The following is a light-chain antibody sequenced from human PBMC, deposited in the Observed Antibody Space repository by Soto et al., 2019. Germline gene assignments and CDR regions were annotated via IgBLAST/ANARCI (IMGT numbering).Light chain of an antibody. CDR1: QTVRSNS. CDR2: GAS. CDR3: LQYADSPFT. V-gene: IGKV3-20*01. Sequence: ENVLTQSPGTLSLSPGERATLSCRSSQTVRSNSLAWYQQKPGQAPRFLIYGASHRAIGIPDRFSGSGSGTEFTLPISRLEPADFAVYYCLQYADSPFTLGPGTKVDIQ. J-gene: IGKJ3*01.